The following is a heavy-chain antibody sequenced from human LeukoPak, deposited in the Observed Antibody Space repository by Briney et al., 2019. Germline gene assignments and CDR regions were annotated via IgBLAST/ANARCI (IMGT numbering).Heavy chain of an antibody. V-gene: IGHV1-8*01. CDR1: GYTFTSYD. CDR3: AREYIVATMRAFDI. D-gene: IGHD5-12*01. Sequence: ASVKVSCKASGYTFTSYDINWVRQATGQGLEWMGWMNPNSGNTGYAQKFQGRVTITRNTSISTAYMELSSLRSEDTAVYYCAREYIVATMRAFDIWGQGTMVTVSS. CDR2: MNPNSGNT. J-gene: IGHJ3*02.